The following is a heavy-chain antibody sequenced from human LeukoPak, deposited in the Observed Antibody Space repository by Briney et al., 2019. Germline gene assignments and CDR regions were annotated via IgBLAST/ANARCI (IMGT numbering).Heavy chain of an antibody. CDR1: GFTFSSYG. CDR2: ISYDGSNK. Sequence: PGRSLRLSCAASGFTFSSYGMHWVRQAPGKGLEWVAVISYDGSNKYYADSVKGRFTISRDNSKNTLYLQMNSLRAEDTAVYYCAKDAVMGANYRPYYFDYWGQGTLVTVSS. V-gene: IGHV3-30*18. D-gene: IGHD1-26*01. CDR3: AKDAVMGANYRPYYFDY. J-gene: IGHJ4*02.